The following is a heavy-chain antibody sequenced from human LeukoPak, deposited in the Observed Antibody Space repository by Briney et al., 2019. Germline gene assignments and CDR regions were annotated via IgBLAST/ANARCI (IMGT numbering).Heavy chain of an antibody. Sequence: ASVKVSCTASGYTFTSYGISWVRQAPGQGLEWMGWISAYNGNTNYAQKFQGRVTMTTDTSTSTAYMELRSLRSDDAAVYYCARQIAVRNYFDYWGQGTLVTVSS. V-gene: IGHV1-18*01. CDR1: GYTFTSYG. CDR2: ISAYNGNT. D-gene: IGHD6-19*01. CDR3: ARQIAVRNYFDY. J-gene: IGHJ4*02.